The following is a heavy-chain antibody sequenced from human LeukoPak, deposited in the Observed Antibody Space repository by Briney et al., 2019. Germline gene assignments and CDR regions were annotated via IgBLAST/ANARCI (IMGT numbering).Heavy chain of an antibody. J-gene: IGHJ4*02. CDR1: GFTFSSYG. CDR2: ISDSGSDT. D-gene: IGHD6-6*01. V-gene: IGHV3-23*01. Sequence: GGSLRLSCAASGFTFSSYGMNWVRQAPGKGLEWVSAISDSGSDTYYADSVKGRFTISRDNSKNTLYLQMNGLRADDTAVYYCAKRVPYSSSSVYFDSWGQGTLVTVSP. CDR3: AKRVPYSSSSVYFDS.